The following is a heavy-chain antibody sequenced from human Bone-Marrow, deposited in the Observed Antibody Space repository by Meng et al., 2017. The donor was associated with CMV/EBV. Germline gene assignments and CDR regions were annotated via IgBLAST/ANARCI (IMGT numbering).Heavy chain of an antibody. J-gene: IGHJ6*02. CDR1: GGIFSSYA. Sequence: SVKVSCKASGGIFSSYAISWVRQAPGQGLEGMGGIIPIFGTANYAQKFQGRVTITTDESTSTAYMELRSLRSEDTAVYYCARDRYYDPSGNYDYYYGMDVWGQGNTVTVSS. CDR3: ARDRYYDPSGNYDYYYGMDV. V-gene: IGHV1-69*05. CDR2: IIPIFGTA. D-gene: IGHD3-3*01.